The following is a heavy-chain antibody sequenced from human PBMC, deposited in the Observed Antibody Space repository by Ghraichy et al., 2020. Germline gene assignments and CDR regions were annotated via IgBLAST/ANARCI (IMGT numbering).Heavy chain of an antibody. CDR3: ARGATGAWDYHFDY. J-gene: IGHJ4*02. CDR2: SYRGGSA. CDR1: GFTVSSNF. Sequence: GGSLRLSCAASGFTVSSNFMTWVRQAPGKGLEWVSVSYRGGSAYYADSVKGRFTISRDNSKNTVDLQMNSLTTEDTAVYYCARGATGAWDYHFDYWGQGALVTVSS. V-gene: IGHV3-66*02. D-gene: IGHD1-7*01.